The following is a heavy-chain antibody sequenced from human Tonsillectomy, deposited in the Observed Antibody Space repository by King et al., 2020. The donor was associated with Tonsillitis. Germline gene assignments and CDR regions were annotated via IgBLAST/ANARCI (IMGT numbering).Heavy chain of an antibody. V-gene: IGHV3-30*04. D-gene: IGHD3-10*01. CDR3: ANTGGLGDYYYAMDV. CDR2: ISYDGSNK. Sequence: VQLVESGGGVVQPGRSLRLSCAASGFTFSSCAMHWVRQAPGEGLEWVAVISYDGSNKYYADSVKGRFTISRDNFKNTLYLQMNSLRTEDTAVYYCANTGGLGDYYYAMDVWGQGTTVTVSS. J-gene: IGHJ6*02. CDR1: GFTFSSCA.